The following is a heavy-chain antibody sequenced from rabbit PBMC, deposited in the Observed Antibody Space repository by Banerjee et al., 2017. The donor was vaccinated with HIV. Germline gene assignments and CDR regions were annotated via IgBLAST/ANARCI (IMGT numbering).Heavy chain of an antibody. Sequence: QSLEESGGDLVKPGASLTLTCTASGFSFSSYHMGWVRQAPGKGLEWIGDIDAGSSGSTYYASWAKGRFTISKTSSTTVTLQMTSLTAADTATYFCARSFSGWYYFNLWGPGTLVTVS. CDR3: ARSFSGWYYFNL. D-gene: IGHD1-1*01. V-gene: IGHV1S40*01. J-gene: IGHJ4*01. CDR2: IDAGSSGST. CDR1: GFSFSSYH.